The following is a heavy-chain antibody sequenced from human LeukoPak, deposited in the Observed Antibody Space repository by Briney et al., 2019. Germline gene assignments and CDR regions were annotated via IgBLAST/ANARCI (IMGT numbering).Heavy chain of an antibody. V-gene: IGHV4-39*01. D-gene: IGHD3-3*01. J-gene: IGHJ4*02. Sequence: PSETLSLTCTVSGGSISSSSYYWGWIRQPPGKGLEWIGSIYYSGSTYYNPSLKSRVTISVDTSKNQFSLKLSSVTAADTAVYYCARCFGWQSYYFDYWGQGTLVTVSS. CDR2: IYYSGST. CDR3: ARCFGWQSYYFDY. CDR1: GGSISSSSYY.